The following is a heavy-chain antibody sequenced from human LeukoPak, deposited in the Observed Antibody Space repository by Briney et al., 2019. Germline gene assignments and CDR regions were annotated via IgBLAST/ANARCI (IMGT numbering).Heavy chain of an antibody. D-gene: IGHD6-13*01. Sequence: SETLSLTCAVSGGSISSSNWWSWVRQPPGKGLEWIGEIYHSGSTNYNPSLKSRVTISVDKSKNQFSLKLSSVTAADTAVYYCARVRQGSSSWYGGNAFDIWGQGTMVTVSS. V-gene: IGHV4-4*02. CDR2: IYHSGST. CDR1: GGSISSSNW. J-gene: IGHJ3*02. CDR3: ARVRQGSSSWYGGNAFDI.